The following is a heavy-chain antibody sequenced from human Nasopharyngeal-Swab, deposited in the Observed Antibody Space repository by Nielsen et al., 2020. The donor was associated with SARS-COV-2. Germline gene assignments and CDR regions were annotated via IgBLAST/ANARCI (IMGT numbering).Heavy chain of an antibody. D-gene: IGHD5-12*01. V-gene: IGHV1-3*01. CDR2: INAGNGNT. J-gene: IGHJ4*02. CDR1: GYTFTSYA. CDR3: ARGVFWSRLRLGGLDY. Sequence: ASVKVSCKAPGYTFTSYAMHWVRQAPGQRLEWMGWINAGNGNTKYSQKFQGRVTITRDTSASTAYMELSSLRSEDTAVYYCARGVFWSRLRLGGLDYWGQGTLVTVSS.